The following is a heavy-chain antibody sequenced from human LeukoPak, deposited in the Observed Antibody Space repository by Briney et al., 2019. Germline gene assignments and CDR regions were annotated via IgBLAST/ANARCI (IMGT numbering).Heavy chain of an antibody. D-gene: IGHD6-19*01. J-gene: IGHJ6*02. V-gene: IGHV4-38-2*02. Sequence: PSETLSLTCTVSGYSISSGYYWGWIRQPPGKGLEWIGSIYHSGSTYYNPSLKSRVTISVDTSKNQFSLKLSSVTAADTAVYYCARAVAGLYGMDVWGQGTTVTVSS. CDR2: IYHSGST. CDR1: GYSISSGYY. CDR3: ARAVAGLYGMDV.